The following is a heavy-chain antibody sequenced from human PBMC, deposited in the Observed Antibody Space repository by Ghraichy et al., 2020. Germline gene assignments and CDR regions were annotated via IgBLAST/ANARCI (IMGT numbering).Heavy chain of an antibody. Sequence: GGSLRLSCAASGFNFSSYAMSWDRQAPGKGLEWGSAISGRGGSTYYADSVKGRFTLSRDNSKNTLYLQMNSLRAEDTAVYYCANPEYRYSSGWPPFPAGYWGQGTLVTVSS. CDR1: GFNFSSYA. CDR3: ANPEYRYSSGWPPFPAGY. D-gene: IGHD6-19*01. CDR2: ISGRGGST. J-gene: IGHJ4*02. V-gene: IGHV3-23*01.